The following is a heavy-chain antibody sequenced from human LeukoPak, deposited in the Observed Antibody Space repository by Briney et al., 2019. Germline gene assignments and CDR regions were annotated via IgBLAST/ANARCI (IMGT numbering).Heavy chain of an antibody. J-gene: IGHJ4*02. CDR3: ARAVRQAAAGNRGDYFDY. Sequence: SVKVSCKASGDTFSSYGISWVRQAPGQGLEWMGGIIPIFGTANYAQKFQGRVTITADKSTSTAYMELSSLRSEDTAVYYCARAVRQAAAGNRGDYFDYWGQGTLVTVSS. D-gene: IGHD6-13*01. V-gene: IGHV1-69*06. CDR2: IIPIFGTA. CDR1: GDTFSSYG.